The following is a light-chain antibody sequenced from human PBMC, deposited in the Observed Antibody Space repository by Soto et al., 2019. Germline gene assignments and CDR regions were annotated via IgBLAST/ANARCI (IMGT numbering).Light chain of an antibody. CDR1: SSNVGGYQY. CDR2: EVS. CDR3: SSYTSSNTLV. J-gene: IGLJ1*01. V-gene: IGLV2-14*01. Sequence: QSVLTQPASVSGSPGQSITIPCTGTSSNVGGYQYVSWYQQHPGKAPKLMIYEVSNRPSGVSNRFSGSKSGNTASLTISGLQPEDETDYYCSSYTSSNTLVFGTGTKVTV.